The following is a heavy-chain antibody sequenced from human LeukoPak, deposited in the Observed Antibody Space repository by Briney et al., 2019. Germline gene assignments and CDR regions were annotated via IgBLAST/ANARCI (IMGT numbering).Heavy chain of an antibody. J-gene: IGHJ4*02. CDR1: GFTFSSYG. CDR3: AKIGGVRGVINFDY. CDR2: ISYDGSNK. D-gene: IGHD3-10*01. V-gene: IGHV3-30*18. Sequence: GGSLRLSCAASGFTFSSYGMHWVRQAPGKGLEWVAVISYDGSNKYYADSVKGRFTISRDNSKNALYLQMNSLRAEDTAVYYCAKIGGVRGVINFDYWGQGTLVTVSS.